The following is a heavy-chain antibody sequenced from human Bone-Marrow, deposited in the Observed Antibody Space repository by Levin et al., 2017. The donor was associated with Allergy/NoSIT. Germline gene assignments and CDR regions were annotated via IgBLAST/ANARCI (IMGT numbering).Heavy chain of an antibody. J-gene: IGHJ4*02. CDR3: ASPPPRRVCSRMSCSLDY. Sequence: PGGSLRLSCTVSGGSVSSSSYYWGWIRQPPGKGLEWIGNIYYSGSTYYNPSLKSRVTISVDTSKNQFSLKLTSVTAADTAVYYCASPPPRRVCSRMSCSLDYWGQGTLVTVSS. D-gene: IGHD2-2*01. CDR2: IYYSGST. V-gene: IGHV4-39*01. CDR1: GGSVSSSSYY.